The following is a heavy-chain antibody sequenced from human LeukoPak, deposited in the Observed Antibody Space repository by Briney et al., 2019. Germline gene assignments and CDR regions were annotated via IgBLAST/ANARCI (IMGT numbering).Heavy chain of an antibody. D-gene: IGHD3-10*01. V-gene: IGHV3-11*04. CDR2: LSVSGDTT. CDR3: AKDPSGTADI. CDR1: GFTFSDYY. Sequence: GGSLRLSCAVSGFTFSDYYMSWIHQAPGKGLEWVSSLSVSGDTTFYADSVKGRFTISRDTSKNTLYLQMNSLRAEDTAVYYCAKDPSGTADIWGQGTMVTVSS. J-gene: IGHJ3*02.